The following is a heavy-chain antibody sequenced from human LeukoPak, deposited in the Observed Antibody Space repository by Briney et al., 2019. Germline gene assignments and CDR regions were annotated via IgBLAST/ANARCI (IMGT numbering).Heavy chain of an antibody. D-gene: IGHD6-6*01. CDR1: GYTFTGYY. Sequence: GASVKVSCKASGYTFTGYYMHWVRQAPGQGLEWMGWINPNSGGTNYAQKFQGRVTMTRDTSISTAYMELSRLRSDDTAAYYCARVSSSSRQSSYYYYYYMDVWGKGTTVTVSS. V-gene: IGHV1-2*02. CDR2: INPNSGGT. CDR3: ARVSSSSRQSSYYYYYYMDV. J-gene: IGHJ6*03.